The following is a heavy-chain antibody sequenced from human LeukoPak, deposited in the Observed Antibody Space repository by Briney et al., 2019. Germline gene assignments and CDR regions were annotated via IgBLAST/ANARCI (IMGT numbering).Heavy chain of an antibody. J-gene: IGHJ4*02. CDR3: ARGRGVATITGFDF. V-gene: IGHV1-8*01. D-gene: IGHD5-12*01. CDR1: GYILTTYD. Sequence: ASVKVSCKASGYILTTYDINWVRRATGQGLEWLGWMNPNSGNTGYAQKFQGRVTMTRDTSISTAYMELSSLTSEDTAVYYCARGRGVATITGFDFWGQGTLVTVSS. CDR2: MNPNSGNT.